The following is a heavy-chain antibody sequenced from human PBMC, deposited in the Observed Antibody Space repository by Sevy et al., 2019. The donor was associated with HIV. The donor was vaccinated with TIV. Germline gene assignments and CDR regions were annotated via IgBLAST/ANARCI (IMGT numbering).Heavy chain of an antibody. J-gene: IGHJ4*02. CDR3: TRELWAGDY. D-gene: IGHD2-21*01. CDR2: IYQDGSQE. Sequence: GGSLRLSCAASGFTFSDYYMGWVRQAPGKGLEWVADIYQDGSQENYVDSVKGRFTISRDNANNSVYLQMNSLRVDDTGIYYCTRELWAGDYWGQGTLVTVSS. CDR1: GFTFSDYY. V-gene: IGHV3-7*01.